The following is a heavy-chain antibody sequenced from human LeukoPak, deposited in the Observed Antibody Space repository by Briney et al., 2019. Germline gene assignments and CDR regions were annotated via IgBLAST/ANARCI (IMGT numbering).Heavy chain of an antibody. Sequence: GGSLRLSCAASGFTFSSYAMIWVRQAPGKGLEWVSGISGSGGSTFYADSVKGRFTISRDNSKNTLYLLINSLRAEDTAVYYCAKDGTTVVRGLFDKWGPGTMVAVSS. CDR2: ISGSGGST. CDR3: AKDGTTVVRGLFDK. V-gene: IGHV3-23*01. D-gene: IGHD4-23*01. J-gene: IGHJ3*02. CDR1: GFTFSSYA.